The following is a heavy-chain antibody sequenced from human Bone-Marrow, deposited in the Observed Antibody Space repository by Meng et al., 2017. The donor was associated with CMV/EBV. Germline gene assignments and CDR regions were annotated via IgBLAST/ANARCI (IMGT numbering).Heavy chain of an antibody. CDR3: ARGPRGFSHRYCSSTSCYHPFDY. CDR2: INHSGST. CDR1: GGSFSGYY. J-gene: IGHJ4*02. V-gene: IGHV4-34*01. Sequence: SQTLPLTCAVYGGSFSGYYWSWIRQPPGKGLEWIGEINHSGSTNYNPSLKSRVTISVDTSKNQFSLKLSSVTAADTAVYYCARGPRGFSHRYCSSTSCYHPFDYWGQGTLVTVSS. D-gene: IGHD2-2*01.